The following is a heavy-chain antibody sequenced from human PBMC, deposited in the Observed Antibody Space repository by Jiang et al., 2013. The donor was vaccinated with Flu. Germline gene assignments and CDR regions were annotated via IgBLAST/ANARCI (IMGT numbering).Heavy chain of an antibody. J-gene: IGHJ6*02. V-gene: IGHV4-34*01. D-gene: IGHD5-18*01. CDR1: GGSFSGYY. CDR2: INHSGST. CDR3: ASRLLYYYYGMDV. Sequence: LLKPSETLSLTCAVYGGSFSGYYWSWIRQPPGKGLEWIGEINHSGSTNYNPSLKSRVTISVDTSKNQFSLKLSSVTAADTAVYYCASRLLYYYYGMDVWGQGTTVTVSS.